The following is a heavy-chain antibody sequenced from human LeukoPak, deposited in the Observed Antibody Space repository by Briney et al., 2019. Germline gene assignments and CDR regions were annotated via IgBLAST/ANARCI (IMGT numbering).Heavy chain of an antibody. CDR2: INHSGST. J-gene: IGHJ4*02. Sequence: PSETLSLTCAVYGGSFSGYYWSWIRQPPGKGLEWIGEINHSGSTNYNPSLKSRVTISVDTSKNQFSLKLSSVTAADTAVYYCARVFSSGRYGDYWGQGTLVTVSS. D-gene: IGHD6-19*01. V-gene: IGHV4-34*01. CDR1: GGSFSGYY. CDR3: ARVFSSGRYGDY.